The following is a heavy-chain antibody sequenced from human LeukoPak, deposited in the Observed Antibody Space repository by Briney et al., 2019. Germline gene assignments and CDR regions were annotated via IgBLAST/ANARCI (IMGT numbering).Heavy chain of an antibody. V-gene: IGHV4-39*07. CDR2: IYYSGST. CDR3: ARDYYDILTGYFNWFDP. Sequence: SETLSLTCTVSGGSINSSSYYWGWIRQPPGKGLEWIGSIYYSGSTYYNPSLKSRVTISVDTSKNQFSLKLSSVTAADTAVYYCARDYYDILTGYFNWFDPWGQGTLVTVSS. J-gene: IGHJ5*02. CDR1: GGSINSSSYY. D-gene: IGHD3-9*01.